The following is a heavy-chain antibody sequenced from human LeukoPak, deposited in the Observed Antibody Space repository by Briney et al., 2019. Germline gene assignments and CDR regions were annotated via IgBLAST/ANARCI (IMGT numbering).Heavy chain of an antibody. D-gene: IGHD3-22*01. CDR2: INPPSGGT. V-gene: IGHV1-2*02. CDR1: GYNYRDYY. J-gene: IGHJ3*02. Sequence: GASVKVSCKASGYNYRDYYIHWVRHAPGHGLEWMGWINPPSGGTRYAPKFQGRVTMSSDTAINTAYMELRRLRSDDTAVFYCARVNRFYDSTYPTAYDIWGQGTRVTVSS. CDR3: ARVNRFYDSTYPTAYDI.